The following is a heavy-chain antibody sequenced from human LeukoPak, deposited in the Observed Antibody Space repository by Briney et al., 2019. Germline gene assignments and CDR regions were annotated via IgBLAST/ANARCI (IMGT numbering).Heavy chain of an antibody. V-gene: IGHV3-72*01. CDR3: ARVGDYYDSRGYSTDAFDI. CDR2: IRNRAKSYTT. D-gene: IGHD3-22*01. CDR1: GFTFSDHY. J-gene: IGHJ3*02. Sequence: GGSLRLSCAASGFTFSDHYMDWVRQAPGKGLEWVGRIRNRAKSYTTQYAPSVKDRFTISGDDSRNSLYLQMNSLKTEDTAVYFCARVGDYYDSRGYSTDAFDIWGQGTMVTVSS.